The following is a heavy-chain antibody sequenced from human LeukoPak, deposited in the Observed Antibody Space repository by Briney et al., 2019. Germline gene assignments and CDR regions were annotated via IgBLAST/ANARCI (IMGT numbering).Heavy chain of an antibody. CDR3: ARGASVTTNGLLDY. CDR2: TRNKANGYST. Sequence: GGSLRLSCAASGFTFSDHNMDWVRQAPGKGLEWVGRTRNKANGYSTQYAASVKGRFTISRDDSKNSSYLQMNSLKTEDTAVYYCARGASVTTNGLLDYWGQGTLVTVSS. J-gene: IGHJ4*02. V-gene: IGHV3-72*01. D-gene: IGHD4-17*01. CDR1: GFTFSDHN.